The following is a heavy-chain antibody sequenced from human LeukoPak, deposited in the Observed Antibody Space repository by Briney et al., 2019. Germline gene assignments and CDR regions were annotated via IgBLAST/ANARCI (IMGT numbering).Heavy chain of an antibody. CDR1: GFTFSSYA. J-gene: IGHJ6*02. Sequence: GGSLRLSCAASGFTFSSYAMSWVRQAPGKGLEWVSAISGSGGSTYYADSVKGRFTISRDNSKNTLYLQMNSLRAEDTAVYYCAKDSAIVPAAPYGMDVWGQGTTVTVSS. CDR2: ISGSGGST. V-gene: IGHV3-23*01. D-gene: IGHD2-2*01. CDR3: AKDSAIVPAAPYGMDV.